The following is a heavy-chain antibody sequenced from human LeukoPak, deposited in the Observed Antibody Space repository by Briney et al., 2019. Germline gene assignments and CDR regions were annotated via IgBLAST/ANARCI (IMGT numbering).Heavy chain of an antibody. CDR1: GFTVSSNY. D-gene: IGHD2-21*02. CDR3: ARDSKGDFVFDY. Sequence: GSLRLSCAASGFTVSSNYMSWVRQAPGKGLEWVSVIYSGGSTYYADSVKGRFTISRDNSKNTLYLQMNGLRAEDTAVYYCARDSKGDFVFDYWGQGTLVTVSS. CDR2: IYSGGST. V-gene: IGHV3-53*01. J-gene: IGHJ4*02.